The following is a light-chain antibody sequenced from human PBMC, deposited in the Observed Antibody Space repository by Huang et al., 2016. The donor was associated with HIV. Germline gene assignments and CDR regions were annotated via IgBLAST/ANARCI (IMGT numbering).Light chain of an antibody. V-gene: IGKV1-39*01. CDR3: QQSARTPRT. CDR2: GAS. Sequence: DIQITQSPSSLSASVGDRVNITCRASQNINRYLNWYQQRPVKAPKLLIHGASSLQSMVPSRFTGSGSGTDFTLTISSLQPEDSATYYRQQSARTPRTFGQGTKLEI. J-gene: IGKJ2*01. CDR1: QNINRY.